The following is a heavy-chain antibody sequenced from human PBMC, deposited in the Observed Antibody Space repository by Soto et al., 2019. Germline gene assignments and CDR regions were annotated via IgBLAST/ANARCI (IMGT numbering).Heavy chain of an antibody. CDR3: AREGVVSARLGP. Sequence: GVSLSLSCAASGFTFIDYSLNWVRQAPGKGLEWVSYISSTGSTKYYADSVKGRFTISRDNAKNSLYLQMNSLRDEDTAVYYCAREGVVSARLGPWGQGTLVTVSS. CDR1: GFTFIDYS. D-gene: IGHD3-16*02. J-gene: IGHJ5*02. CDR2: ISSTGSTK. V-gene: IGHV3-48*02.